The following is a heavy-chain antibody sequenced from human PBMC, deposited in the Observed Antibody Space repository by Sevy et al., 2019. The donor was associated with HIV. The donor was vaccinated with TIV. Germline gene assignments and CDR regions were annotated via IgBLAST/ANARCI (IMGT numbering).Heavy chain of an antibody. Sequence: ASVKVSCAAFGYTFTTYDINWVRQAPGQGLEWMGWMSPNTGATGFAQKFQGRVTLTRNKSITTAYMELSRLTYEDTAIYYCAGGGNGDFWSYEYYYYGMDVWGQGTTVTVSS. V-gene: IGHV1-8*01. J-gene: IGHJ6*02. D-gene: IGHD3-3*01. CDR3: AGGGNGDFWSYEYYYYGMDV. CDR1: GYTFTTYD. CDR2: MSPNTGAT.